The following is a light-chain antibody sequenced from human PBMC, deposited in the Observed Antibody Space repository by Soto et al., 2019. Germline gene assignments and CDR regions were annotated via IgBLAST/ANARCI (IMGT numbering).Light chain of an antibody. CDR2: DAF. Sequence: DIVLTQSPATLSLSPGERAPLSGMASPSMRNSLAWDPPRPGRAPRLSINDAFNRATGIPARFSGSGSRTYFTLSNSGLHPAEFAVYYCQHRFSWPPACGQGPK. CDR3: QHRFSWPPA. V-gene: IGKV3-11*01. CDR1: PSMRNS. J-gene: IGKJ1*01.